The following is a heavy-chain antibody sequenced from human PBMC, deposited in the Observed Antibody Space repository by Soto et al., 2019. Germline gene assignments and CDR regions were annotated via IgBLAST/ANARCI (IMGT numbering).Heavy chain of an antibody. V-gene: IGHV1-8*02. Sequence: ASVKVYCKASGYTFTSYGISWVRQAPGQGLEWMGWMNPNSGNTGYAQKFQGRVTMTRNTSISTAYMELSSLRSEDTAVYYCARGRRRTATGWYYFDYWGHGTLVTVSS. CDR2: MNPNSGNT. D-gene: IGHD6-19*01. CDR1: GYTFTSYG. J-gene: IGHJ4*01. CDR3: ARGRRRTATGWYYFDY.